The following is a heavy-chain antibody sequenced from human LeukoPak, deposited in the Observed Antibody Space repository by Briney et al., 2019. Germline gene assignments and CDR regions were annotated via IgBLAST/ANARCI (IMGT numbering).Heavy chain of an antibody. J-gene: IGHJ3*02. Sequence: GESLKISCKGSGYSFTTYWTGWVRQMPGKGLEWMGIIYPGDSDTRYSPSFQGQVTISADKSISTAYLQWSSLKASDTAMYYCARPIAVAGTDAFDIWAQGTMVTVSS. D-gene: IGHD6-19*01. CDR2: IYPGDSDT. CDR3: ARPIAVAGTDAFDI. CDR1: GYSFTTYW. V-gene: IGHV5-51*01.